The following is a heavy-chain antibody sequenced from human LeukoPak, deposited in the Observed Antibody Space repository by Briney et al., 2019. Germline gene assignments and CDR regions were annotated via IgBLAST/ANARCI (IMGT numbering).Heavy chain of an antibody. D-gene: IGHD2-15*01. CDR2: ISSSSSYI. J-gene: IGHJ4*02. CDR3: ARGPRTFLGAVVAATFVFDY. CDR1: GFTFSSYS. V-gene: IGHV3-21*01. Sequence: PGGSLRLSCAASGFTFSSYSMNWVRQAPGKGLEWASSISSSSSYIYYADSVKGRFTISRDNAKNSLYLQMNSLRAEDTAVYYCARGPRTFLGAVVAATFVFDYWGQGTLVTVSS.